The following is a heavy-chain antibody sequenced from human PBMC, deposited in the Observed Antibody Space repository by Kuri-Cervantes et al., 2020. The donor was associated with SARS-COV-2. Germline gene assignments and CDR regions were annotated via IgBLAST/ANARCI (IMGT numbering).Heavy chain of an antibody. CDR3: ARAPRGADI. V-gene: IGHV3-64*02. CDR1: GFAFNTYG. CDR2: ISRGGDRT. D-gene: IGHD5-24*01. Sequence: GGSLRLSCAASGFAFNTYGMNWIRQAPGKGLEYVSAISRGGDRTFYGDSVKGRFTISRDNAKNSLYLQMNSLRAEDTAVYYCARAPRGADIWGQGTMVTVSS. J-gene: IGHJ3*02.